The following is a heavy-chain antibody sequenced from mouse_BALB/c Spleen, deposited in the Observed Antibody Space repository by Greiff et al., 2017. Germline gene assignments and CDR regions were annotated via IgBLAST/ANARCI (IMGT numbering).Heavy chain of an antibody. CDR2: ILPGSGST. Sequence: VQLQESGAELMKPGASVKISCKATGYTFSSYWIEWVKQRPGHGLEWIGEILPGSGSTNYNEKFKGKATFTADTSSNKAYMQLSSLTSEDSAVYYCTLATNYYAMDYWGQGTSVTVSS. D-gene: IGHD2-1*01. CDR3: TLATNYYAMDY. CDR1: GYTFSSYW. J-gene: IGHJ4*01. V-gene: IGHV1-9*01.